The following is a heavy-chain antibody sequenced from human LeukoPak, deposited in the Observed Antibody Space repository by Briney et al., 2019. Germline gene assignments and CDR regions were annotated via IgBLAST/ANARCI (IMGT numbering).Heavy chain of an antibody. V-gene: IGHV3-30-3*01. D-gene: IGHD3-10*01. CDR2: ISYDGSNK. CDR1: GFTFSSYA. J-gene: IGHJ4*02. Sequence: GRSLRLSCAASGFTFSSYAMHWVRQAPGKGLEWVAVISYDGSNKYYADSVKGRFTISRDNSKNTLYLQMNSLRAEDTAVYYCARGGPAITMVRGVNVYYFDYWGQGTLVTVSS. CDR3: ARGGPAITMVRGVNVYYFDY.